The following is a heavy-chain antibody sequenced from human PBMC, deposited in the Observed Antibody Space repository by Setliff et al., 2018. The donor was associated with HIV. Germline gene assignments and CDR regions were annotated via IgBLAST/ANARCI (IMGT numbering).Heavy chain of an antibody. V-gene: IGHV3-66*02. D-gene: IGHD3-10*01. Sequence: PGGSLRLSCVASGFTASSYYMSWVRQAPGKGLEWVSTIYSGGSTYHADSVKGRFTLSRDTSKNTLFLQMNSLRPEDTAVYYCARVRLYNSALDYWGQGTLVTVSS. CDR3: ARVRLYNSALDY. CDR2: IYSGGST. J-gene: IGHJ4*02. CDR1: GFTASSYY.